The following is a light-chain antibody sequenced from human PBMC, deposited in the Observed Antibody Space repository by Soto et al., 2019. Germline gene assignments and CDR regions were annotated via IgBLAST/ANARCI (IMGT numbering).Light chain of an antibody. CDR2: EVS. CDR1: SSDVGAYNY. CDR3: YSYTTSSTWV. V-gene: IGLV2-14*01. Sequence: QAALTQPASVSGSPGQSITISCAGTSSDVGAYNYVSWYQQHPDKAPKVMIYEVSIRPSGVSDRFSGSKSGNTASLTISGLQAEDEAVYYCYSYTTSSTWVFGGGTQLTVL. J-gene: IGLJ3*02.